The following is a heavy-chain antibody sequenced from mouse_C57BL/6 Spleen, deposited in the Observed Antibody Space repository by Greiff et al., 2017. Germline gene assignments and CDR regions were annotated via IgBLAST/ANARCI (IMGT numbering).Heavy chain of an antibody. V-gene: IGHV5-6*01. D-gene: IGHD1-1*01. CDR1: GFTFSSYG. CDR2: ISSGGSYT. CDR3: ARSYYGSTPYYFDY. Sequence: EVQVVESGGDLVKPGGSLKLSCAASGFTFSSYGMSWVRQTPDKRLEWVATISSGGSYTYYPDSVKGRFTISRDNAKNTLYLQMSSLKSEDTAMYYCARSYYGSTPYYFDYWGQGTTLTVSS. J-gene: IGHJ2*01.